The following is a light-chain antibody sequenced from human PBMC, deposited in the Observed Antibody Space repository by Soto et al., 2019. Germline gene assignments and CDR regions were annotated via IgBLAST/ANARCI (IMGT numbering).Light chain of an antibody. V-gene: IGKV4-1*01. CDR2: WAS. CDR3: QQYYSTPPT. Sequence: DIVMTQSPDSLAVSLGERATINCKSSQRVLYSSNNKNYLAWYQQKPGQPPKLLIYWASTRESGVPARFSGSGSGTDFTLTISSLQAEDVAVYYCQQYYSTPPTFGHGTKLEIK. CDR1: QRVLYSSNNKNY. J-gene: IGKJ2*01.